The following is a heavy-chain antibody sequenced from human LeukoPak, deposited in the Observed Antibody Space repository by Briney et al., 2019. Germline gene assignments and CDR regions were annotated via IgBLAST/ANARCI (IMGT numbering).Heavy chain of an antibody. J-gene: IGHJ4*02. CDR2: ISWNSGSI. Sequence: GGSLRLSCAASGFTFDDYAMHWVRQAPGKGLEWVSGISWNSGSIGYADSVKGRFTISRDNSKNTLYLQMNSLRAEDTAVYYCSKTIAVADPTDYWGQGTLVTVSS. CDR1: GFTFDDYA. D-gene: IGHD6-19*01. V-gene: IGHV3-9*01. CDR3: SKTIAVADPTDY.